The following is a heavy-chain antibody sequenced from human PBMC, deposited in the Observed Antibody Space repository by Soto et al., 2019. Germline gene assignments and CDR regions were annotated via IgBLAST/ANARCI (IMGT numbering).Heavy chain of an antibody. J-gene: IGHJ6*02. D-gene: IGHD1-1*01. CDR2: IYHSGST. Sequence: SETLSLTCAVSGYSISSGYYWWSWVRQPPGKGLEWIGEIYHSGSTNYNPSLKSRVTISVDKSKNQFSLKLSSVTAADTAVYYCARDPWNPYYYYGMDVWGQGTTVTVSS. V-gene: IGHV4-4*02. CDR1: GYSISSGYYW. CDR3: ARDPWNPYYYYGMDV.